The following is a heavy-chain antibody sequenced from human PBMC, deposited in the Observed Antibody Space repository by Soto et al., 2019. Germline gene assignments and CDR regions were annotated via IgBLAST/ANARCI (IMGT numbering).Heavy chain of an antibody. Sequence: GGSLRLSCAASGLTFSSYAMSWVRQAPGKGLEWVSGISGSGDSTYYADSVKGRFTISRDNSKNTLYLQMNSLRAEDTAVYYCAKGGPGIAVAGTGYFKHWGQGTLVTVSS. CDR1: GLTFSSYA. J-gene: IGHJ1*01. CDR2: ISGSGDST. V-gene: IGHV3-23*01. D-gene: IGHD6-19*01. CDR3: AKGGPGIAVAGTGYFKH.